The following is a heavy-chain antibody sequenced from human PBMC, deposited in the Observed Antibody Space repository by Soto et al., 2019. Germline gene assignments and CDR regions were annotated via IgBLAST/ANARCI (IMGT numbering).Heavy chain of an antibody. CDR1: GFTVSSNY. V-gene: IGHV3-66*04. D-gene: IGHD6-13*01. CDR3: ARHIAAAGVDY. CDR2: IYSGGST. Sequence: GGSLRLSCAASGFTVSSNYMSWVRQAPGKGLEWVSVIYSGGSTYYADSVKGRFTISRDNSKNTLYLQMNSLRAEDTAVYYCARHIAAAGVDYWGQGTLVTVSS. J-gene: IGHJ4*02.